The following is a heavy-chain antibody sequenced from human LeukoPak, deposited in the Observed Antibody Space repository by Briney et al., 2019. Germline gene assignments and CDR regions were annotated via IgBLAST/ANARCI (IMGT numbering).Heavy chain of an antibody. Sequence: GGSLRLSCAASGFTFSSYSMNWVRQAPGKGLEWVSSISSSSSYIYYADSVEGRFTISRDNAKNSLYLQMNSLRAEDTAVYYCASPNYYDSSGCRYWGQGTLVTVSS. J-gene: IGHJ4*02. CDR1: GFTFSSYS. V-gene: IGHV3-21*01. CDR2: ISSSSSYI. D-gene: IGHD3-22*01. CDR3: ASPNYYDSSGCRY.